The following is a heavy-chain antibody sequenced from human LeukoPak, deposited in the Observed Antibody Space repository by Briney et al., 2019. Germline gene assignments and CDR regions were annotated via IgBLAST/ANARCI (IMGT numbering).Heavy chain of an antibody. V-gene: IGHV3-7*01. J-gene: IGHJ4*02. CDR3: APPSSHTSSWYVYLFWDY. Sequence: GWALRLSCAASGFSFSSYWMTWVRQAPGKGLEWVANINQDGSEKNYVDSVKGRFTISRDNAKNSLYLQMNSLSAEDTAVYHCAPPSSHTSSWYVYLFWDYWGQGALVTVSS. CDR2: INQDGSEK. D-gene: IGHD6-13*01. CDR1: GFSFSSYW.